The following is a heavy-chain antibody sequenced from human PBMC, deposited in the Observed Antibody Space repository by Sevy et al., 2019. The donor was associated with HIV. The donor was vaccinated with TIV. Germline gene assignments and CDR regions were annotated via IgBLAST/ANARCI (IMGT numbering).Heavy chain of an antibody. Sequence: GGSLRLSCAASGFTFSDYYMSWIRQAPGKGLEWVLYISSSGSTIYYADSVKGRFTISRDNAKNSLYLQMNSLRAEDTAVYYCARESARLYYGMDVWGQGTTVTVSS. J-gene: IGHJ6*02. CDR3: ARESARLYYGMDV. D-gene: IGHD6-6*01. CDR1: GFTFSDYY. CDR2: ISSSGSTI. V-gene: IGHV3-11*01.